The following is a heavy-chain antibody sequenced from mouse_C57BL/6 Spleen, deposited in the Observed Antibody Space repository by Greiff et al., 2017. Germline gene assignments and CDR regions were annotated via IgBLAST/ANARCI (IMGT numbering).Heavy chain of an antibody. CDR3: AREGYYGSDY. J-gene: IGHJ2*01. Sequence: VQLQQPGAELVKPGASVKLSCKASGYTFTSYWMHWVKQRPGQGLEWIGMIHPNSGSTNYNEKFKSKATLTVDKPSSTAYMQLSSLTSEDSAVYYCAREGYYGSDYWGQGTTLNVSS. CDR2: IHPNSGST. V-gene: IGHV1-64*01. CDR1: GYTFTSYW. D-gene: IGHD1-1*01.